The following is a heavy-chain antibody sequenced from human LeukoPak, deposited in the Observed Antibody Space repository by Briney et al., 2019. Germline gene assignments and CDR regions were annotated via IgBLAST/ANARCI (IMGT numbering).Heavy chain of an antibody. V-gene: IGHV4-34*01. D-gene: IGHD1-26*01. CDR1: GGSLSGYY. J-gene: IGHJ4*02. Sequence: SETLSLTCAVYGGSLSGYYWSWIRQPPGKGLEWIGEINHSGSTNYNPSLKSRVTISVGTSKNQFSLKLSSVTAADTAVYYCARDSGTYDFNYWGQGTLVTVSS. CDR3: ARDSGTYDFNY. CDR2: INHSGST.